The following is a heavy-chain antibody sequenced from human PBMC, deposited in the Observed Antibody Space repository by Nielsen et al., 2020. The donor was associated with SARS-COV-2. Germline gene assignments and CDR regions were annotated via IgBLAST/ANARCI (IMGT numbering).Heavy chain of an antibody. V-gene: IGHV3-23*01. CDR3: AKASSGQDYFDY. Sequence: GESLKISCAASGFTFSSYAMSWVRQAPGKGLEWVSAISGSGGSTYYADSVKGRFTISRDNSKNTLYLQMNSLRAEDTAVYYCAKASSGQDYFDYWGQGTLVTVSS. D-gene: IGHD6-19*01. CDR1: GFTFSSYA. CDR2: ISGSGGST. J-gene: IGHJ4*02.